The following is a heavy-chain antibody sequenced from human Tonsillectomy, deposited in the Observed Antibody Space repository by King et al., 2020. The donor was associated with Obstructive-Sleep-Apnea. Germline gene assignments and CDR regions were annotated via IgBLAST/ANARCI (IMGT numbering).Heavy chain of an antibody. CDR1: GFTFRNYA. CDR3: ANTNDGVTATPDDAFDI. Sequence: VQLVESGGGLVKPGGSLRLSCAASGFTFRNYAMAWVRQAPGKGLEWVAGSSGTGGSTYYAESVKGRGSISRDNARNTLFLQVHSLRAEDTALYYCANTNDGVTATPDDAFDIWGQGTMVTVSS. J-gene: IGHJ3*02. CDR2: SSGTGGST. V-gene: IGHV3-23*04. D-gene: IGHD1-1*01.